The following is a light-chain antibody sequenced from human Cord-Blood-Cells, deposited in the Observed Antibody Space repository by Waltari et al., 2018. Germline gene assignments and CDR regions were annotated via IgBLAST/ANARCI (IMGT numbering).Light chain of an antibody. V-gene: IGLV2-23*01. J-gene: IGLJ2*01. CDR3: CSYAGSSTPVV. CDR1: SRYVWSSNL. Sequence: QSALTQPASVSGSPGQSITIPCTGTSRYVWSSNLVSWYQQHPGKAPKLMIYEGSKRPSGVSNRFSGSKSGNTASLTISGLQAEDEADYYCCSYAGSSTPVVFGGGTKLTVL. CDR2: EGS.